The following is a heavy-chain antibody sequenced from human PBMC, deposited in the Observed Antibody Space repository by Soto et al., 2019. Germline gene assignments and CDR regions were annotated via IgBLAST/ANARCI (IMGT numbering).Heavy chain of an antibody. CDR2: IKKDGSKI. CDR1: GFSFASSW. V-gene: IGHV3-7*05. D-gene: IGHD6-13*01. CDR3: ARDVSPGSSSLYLDAFDI. J-gene: IGHJ3*02. Sequence: VQLEEYGGDLVQPGGSLRLSCAASGFSFASSWMTWVRQAPGKGLEWVANIKKDGSKINYLDSVRGRFTVSRDNAKNSLYLEMNSLRAEDTALYYCARDVSPGSSSLYLDAFDIWGQGTMVTVSS.